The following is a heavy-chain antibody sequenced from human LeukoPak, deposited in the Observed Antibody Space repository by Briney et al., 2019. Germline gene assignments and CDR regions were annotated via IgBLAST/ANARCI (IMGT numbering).Heavy chain of an antibody. CDR2: IYYSGST. V-gene: IGHV4-59*08. CDR3: ARRGSGSYYNYWYFDL. D-gene: IGHD3-10*01. Sequence: SATLSLTCTVSGGSISSYYWSWIRQPPGKGLEWIGYIYYSGSTNYNPSLKSRVTISVDTSKNQFSLKLSSVTAADAAVYHCARRGSGSYYNYWYFDLWGRGTLVTVSS. CDR1: GGSISSYY. J-gene: IGHJ2*01.